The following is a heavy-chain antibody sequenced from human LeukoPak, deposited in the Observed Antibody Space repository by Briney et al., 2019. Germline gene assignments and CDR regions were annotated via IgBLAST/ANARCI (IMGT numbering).Heavy chain of an antibody. CDR3: VCSVQLERRVFDY. Sequence: SVKVSCKASGGTFSSYAISWVRQAPGQGLEWMGRIIPIFGTANHAQKFQGRVTITTDESTSTAYMELSSLRSEDTAVYYCVCSVQLERRVFDYWGQGTLVTVSS. D-gene: IGHD1-1*01. CDR1: GGTFSSYA. J-gene: IGHJ4*02. V-gene: IGHV1-69*05. CDR2: IIPIFGTA.